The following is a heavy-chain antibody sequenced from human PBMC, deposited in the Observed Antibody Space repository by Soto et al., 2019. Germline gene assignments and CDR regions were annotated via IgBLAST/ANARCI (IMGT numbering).Heavy chain of an antibody. D-gene: IGHD2-2*01. CDR1: GLTFSSHA. V-gene: IGHV3-23*01. CDR3: ATRGGYCTSTNCKGGFDY. J-gene: IGHJ4*02. Sequence: EVQLLESGGGLAQPGGSLRLSCAASGLTFSSHAMNWVRQAPGKGLEWVSGISNSGGSTDYADSVKGRFAISRDNAKHTRYLQMNSLRAEDTAVYYCATRGGYCTSTNCKGGFDYWGQGTLVTVSS. CDR2: ISNSGGST.